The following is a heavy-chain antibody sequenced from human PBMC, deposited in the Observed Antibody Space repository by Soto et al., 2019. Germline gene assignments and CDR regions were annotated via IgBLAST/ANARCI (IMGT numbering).Heavy chain of an antibody. Sequence: GGSLRLSCAASGFTFSNAWMSWVRQAPGKGLEWVGRIKSKTDGGTTDYAAPVKGRFTISRDDSKNTLYLQMNSLKTEDTAVYYCTTDKTVLLWFGESFKWFDPWGQGTLVTSPQ. J-gene: IGHJ5*02. CDR2: IKSKTDGGTT. D-gene: IGHD3-10*01. V-gene: IGHV3-15*01. CDR1: GFTFSNAW. CDR3: TTDKTVLLWFGESFKWFDP.